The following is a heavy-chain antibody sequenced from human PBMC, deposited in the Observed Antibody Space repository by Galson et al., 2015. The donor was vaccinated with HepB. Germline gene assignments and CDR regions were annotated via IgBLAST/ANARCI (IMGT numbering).Heavy chain of an antibody. CDR3: AKKTGSYSGSDY. V-gene: IGHV3-23*01. J-gene: IGHJ4*02. Sequence: SLRLSCAASGFTFSAYTMSWVRQAPGKGLEWVSTIINTGDATYYADSVKGRFTISRDNSKDTLYLQMNSLRSEDTAIYFCAKKTGSYSGSDYWGQGTLVTVSS. D-gene: IGHD5-12*01. CDR1: GFTFSAYT. CDR2: IINTGDAT.